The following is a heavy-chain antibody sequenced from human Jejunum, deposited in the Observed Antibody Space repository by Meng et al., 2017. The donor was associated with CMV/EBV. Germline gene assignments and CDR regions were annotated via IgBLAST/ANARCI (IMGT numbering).Heavy chain of an antibody. J-gene: IGHJ4*02. V-gene: IGHV3-7*01. Sequence: AGFTFSNSWRFWVRQAPGKGLEWVANIEADGTQEHYVDSVKGRFTISRDNAKNSLYHQMNSLRVEDTALYYCVKDINSGFYFTYWGQGTLVTVSS. CDR2: IEADGTQE. CDR3: VKDINSGFYFTY. CDR1: GFTFSNSW. D-gene: IGHD1-26*01.